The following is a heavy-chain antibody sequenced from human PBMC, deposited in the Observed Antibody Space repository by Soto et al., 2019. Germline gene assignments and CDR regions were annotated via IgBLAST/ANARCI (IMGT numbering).Heavy chain of an antibody. CDR1: AGTFSSYA. D-gene: IGHD6-13*01. Sequence: QVQLVQSGAEVKKPGSSVKVSCKASAGTFSSYAISWVRQAPGQGLEWMGGIIPIFGTANYAQKFQGRVTITADESTSTAYMELSSLRSEDTAVYYCARASGSGYSISLYYFDYWGQGTLVTVSS. CDR2: IIPIFGTA. CDR3: ARASGSGYSISLYYFDY. J-gene: IGHJ4*02. V-gene: IGHV1-69*01.